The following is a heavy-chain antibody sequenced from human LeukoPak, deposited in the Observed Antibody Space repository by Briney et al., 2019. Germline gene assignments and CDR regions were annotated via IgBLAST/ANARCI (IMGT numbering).Heavy chain of an antibody. V-gene: IGHV3-30-3*01. CDR2: ISYDGSNK. CDR1: GFTFSSYA. CDR3: ARDGHDSSGLFDY. Sequence: HPGRSLRLSCAASGFTFSSYAMHWVRQAPGKGLEWVAVISYDGSNKYYADSVKGRFTISRDNSKNTLYLQTNSLRAEDTAVYYCARDGHDSSGLFDYWGQGTLVTVSS. J-gene: IGHJ4*02. D-gene: IGHD3-22*01.